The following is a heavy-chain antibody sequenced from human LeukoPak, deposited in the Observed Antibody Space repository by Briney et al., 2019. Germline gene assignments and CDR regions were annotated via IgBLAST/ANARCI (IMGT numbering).Heavy chain of an antibody. CDR3: ARGEAAAGNSAFDP. J-gene: IGHJ5*02. V-gene: IGHV3-21*05. Sequence: GGSLRLSCAASGFTFSSYSMNWVRQAPGKGLEWVSYISSSSSYIYYADSVKGRFTISRDNAKNSLYLQMNSLRAEDTAVYYCARGEAAAGNSAFDPWGQGTLVTVSS. CDR2: ISSSSSYI. CDR1: GFTFSSYS. D-gene: IGHD6-13*01.